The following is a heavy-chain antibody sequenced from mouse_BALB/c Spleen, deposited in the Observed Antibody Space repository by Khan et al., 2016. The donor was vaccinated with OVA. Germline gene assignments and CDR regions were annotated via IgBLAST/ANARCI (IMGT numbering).Heavy chain of an antibody. CDR2: VYPGNSDT. CDR3: TRKQTGSWFVY. D-gene: IGHD4-1*01. V-gene: IGHV1-5*01. Sequence: EVPLQESGTVLARPGASVKMSCKASGYSFTTYWIHWVKQRPGQGLEWIGAVYPGNSDTTYNQNFKDKAKLTAVISASTAYMDLTSLTNEDSAVYFCTRKQTGSWFVYWGQGTLVTVSA. CDR1: GYSFTTYW. J-gene: IGHJ3*01.